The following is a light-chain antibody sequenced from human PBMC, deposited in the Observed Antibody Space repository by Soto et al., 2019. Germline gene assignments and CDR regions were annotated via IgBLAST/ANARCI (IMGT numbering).Light chain of an antibody. CDR1: QSINTY. CDR2: AAS. CDR3: QQSYSIPRT. J-gene: IGKJ4*02. V-gene: IGKV1-39*01. Sequence: DVQMTQSPSSLSASVGDRVTITCRTSQSINTYLNWYQQKPGEAPKLLIYAASILQNGVPSTFSGSGSGTDFTLPISTLQPEDFATYCCQQSYSIPRTFGGGTKVEVK.